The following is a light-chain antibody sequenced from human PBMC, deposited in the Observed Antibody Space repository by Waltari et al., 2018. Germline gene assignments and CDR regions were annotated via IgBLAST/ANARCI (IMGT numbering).Light chain of an antibody. Sequence: QSVLTQPPSVSGTPGQRVTISCSGSASNIGNNLVNWYQQFPGKAPKLLIYRSDQRPSGAPDRFPGSKSGTSASLAISGLQSEDEADYYCAAWDDSLNGRWVFGGGTKVTVL. V-gene: IGLV1-44*01. CDR2: RSD. CDR1: ASNIGNNL. J-gene: IGLJ3*02. CDR3: AAWDDSLNGRWV.